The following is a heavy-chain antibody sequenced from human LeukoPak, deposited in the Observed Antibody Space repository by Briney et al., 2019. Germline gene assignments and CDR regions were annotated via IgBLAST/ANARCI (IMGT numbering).Heavy chain of an antibody. Sequence: GGSLRLSCAASGFTFSSYGMLWVRQAPGKGLEWVSYISSSGSTIYYADSVKGRFTISRDNAKNSLYLQMNSLRAEDTAVYYCAELGITMIGGVWGKGTTVTISS. V-gene: IGHV3-48*03. CDR2: ISSSGSTI. D-gene: IGHD3-10*02. J-gene: IGHJ6*04. CDR1: GFTFSSYG. CDR3: AELGITMIGGV.